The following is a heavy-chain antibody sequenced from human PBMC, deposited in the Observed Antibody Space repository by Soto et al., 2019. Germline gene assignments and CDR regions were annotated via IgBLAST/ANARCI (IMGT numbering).Heavy chain of an antibody. CDR1: GGSLSSYY. V-gene: IGHV4-59*08. CDR2: IYYSGRT. J-gene: IGHJ1*01. D-gene: IGHD3-16*01. Sequence: PSETLSLTCTVSGGSLSSYYWSWIRQPPGKRLEWIGYIYYSGRTNYNPSLNSRVTMSVDTSKNQFSLKLSSVTAADTAVYYCARYEQYYQHWGHGTLVTVSS. CDR3: ARYEQYYQH.